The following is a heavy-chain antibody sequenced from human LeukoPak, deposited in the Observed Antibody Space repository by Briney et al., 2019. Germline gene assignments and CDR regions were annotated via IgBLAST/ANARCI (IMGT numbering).Heavy chain of an antibody. V-gene: IGHV1-69*04. J-gene: IGHJ4*02. CDR2: IIPILGIA. CDR3: ARDTSRGDPIGY. CDR1: GGTFSSYA. Sequence: SVKVSCKASGGTFSSYAISWVRQAPGQGLEWMGRIIPILGIANYAQKFQGRVTITADKSTSTAYMEPSSLRSEDTAVYYCARDTSRGDPIGYWGQGTLVTVSS. D-gene: IGHD2-2*01.